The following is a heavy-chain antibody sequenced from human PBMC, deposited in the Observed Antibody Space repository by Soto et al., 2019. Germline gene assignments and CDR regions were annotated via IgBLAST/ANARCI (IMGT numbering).Heavy chain of an antibody. V-gene: IGHV3-23*01. D-gene: IGHD2-2*01. CDR3: AKSLSTAVNYGLDV. Sequence: GGSLRLSCGASGFTFSDNAMTWVRQAPGKGLEWVSSISDDGDSTYYADPVKGRFAVSRDNSKNTLFLHMNSLGAEDTAVYYCAKSLSTAVNYGLDVWGQGTSVTVS. CDR2: ISDDGDST. CDR1: GFTFSDNA. J-gene: IGHJ6*02.